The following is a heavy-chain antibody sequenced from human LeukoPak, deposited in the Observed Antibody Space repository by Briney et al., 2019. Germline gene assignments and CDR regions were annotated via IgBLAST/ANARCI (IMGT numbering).Heavy chain of an antibody. Sequence: SETLSLTCTVSGGSISSSSYYWGWIRQPPGKELEWIGSIYYSGSTYYNPSLKSRVTISVDTSKNQFSLKLSSVTAADTAVYYCARTYCTSGSCYFDYWGQGTLVTVSS. D-gene: IGHD2-8*01. J-gene: IGHJ4*02. CDR1: GGSISSSSYY. CDR2: IYYSGST. V-gene: IGHV4-39*01. CDR3: ARTYCTSGSCYFDY.